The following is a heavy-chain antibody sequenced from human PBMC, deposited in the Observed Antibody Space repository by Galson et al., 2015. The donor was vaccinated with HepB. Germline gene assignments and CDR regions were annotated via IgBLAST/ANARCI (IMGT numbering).Heavy chain of an antibody. J-gene: IGHJ6*02. V-gene: IGHV1-46*01. CDR1: GSTFTSYY. D-gene: IGHD4-11*01. Sequence: SVKVSCKASGSTFTSYYMHWVRQAPGQGLEWMGIINPSGGSTSYAQKFQGRVTMTRDTSTSTVYMELSSLRSEDTAVYYCAREEFYSNDEFGYYYYGMDVWGQGTTVTVSS. CDR3: AREEFYSNDEFGYYYYGMDV. CDR2: INPSGGST.